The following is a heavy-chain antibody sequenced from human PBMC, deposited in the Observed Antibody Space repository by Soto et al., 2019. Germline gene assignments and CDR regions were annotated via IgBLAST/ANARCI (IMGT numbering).Heavy chain of an antibody. CDR3: ARSRGSGLSFDY. Sequence: QVQLQESGPGLVKPSETLSLTCSVSGGSISTYYWSWFRQPPGKGLEWIGYIYYSGSTKYNPSLKSSVTISLDKAKNQFSLKLTSLNAADSAVYYCARSRGSGLSFDYWGQVTLVTVS. J-gene: IGHJ4*02. CDR2: IYYSGST. D-gene: IGHD6-19*01. V-gene: IGHV4-59*01. CDR1: GGSISTYY.